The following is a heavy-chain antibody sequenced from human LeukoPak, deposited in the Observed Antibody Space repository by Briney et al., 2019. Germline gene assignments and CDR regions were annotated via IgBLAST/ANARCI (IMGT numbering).Heavy chain of an antibody. CDR1: GFTFSSYS. D-gene: IGHD3-9*01. CDR3: AADYDILTGYDYYYGMDV. V-gene: IGHV3-48*04. J-gene: IGHJ6*02. Sequence: PGGSLRLSCAASGFTFSSYSMNWVRQAPGKGLEWVSYISSSSSTIYYADSVKGRFTISRDNAKDSLYLQMNSLRAEDTAVYYCAADYDILTGYDYYYGMDVWGQGTTITVSS. CDR2: ISSSSSTI.